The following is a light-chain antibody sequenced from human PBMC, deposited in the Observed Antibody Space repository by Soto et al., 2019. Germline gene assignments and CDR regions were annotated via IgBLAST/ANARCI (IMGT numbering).Light chain of an antibody. V-gene: IGLV2-14*01. J-gene: IGLJ3*02. CDR2: GVS. CDR3: SSYTSSTTWV. Sequence: QSVLTQPASVSGSPGQSITISCTGTSSDVGGYNYVSWYQQHPGKAPKLMIYGVSNRPSGVSSRFSGSKSGNTASLTISALQAEDEADYYCSSYTSSTTWVFGGGTKVNV. CDR1: SSDVGGYNY.